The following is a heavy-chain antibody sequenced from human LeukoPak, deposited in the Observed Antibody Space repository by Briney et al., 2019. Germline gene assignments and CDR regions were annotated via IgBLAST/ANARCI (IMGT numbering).Heavy chain of an antibody. CDR1: EFTVSSNY. J-gene: IGHJ3*02. Sequence: GGSLRLSCAASEFTVSSNYISWVRQAPGKGLEWVSSIYSGGSTYYADSVKGRFTISRDSSENTLYLQMNSLRAEDTAVYYCARGHNWNDRGAFDIWGQGTMVTVSS. D-gene: IGHD1-1*01. CDR3: ARGHNWNDRGAFDI. CDR2: IYSGGST. V-gene: IGHV3-53*01.